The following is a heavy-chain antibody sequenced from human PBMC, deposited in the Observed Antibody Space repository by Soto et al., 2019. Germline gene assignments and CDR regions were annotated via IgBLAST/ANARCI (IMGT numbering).Heavy chain of an antibody. J-gene: IGHJ5*02. CDR2: IYWDDDK. CDR3: AHGTVTIFCTWFYP. D-gene: IGHD3-9*01. Sequence: QITLKESGPTLVKPTQTLTLTCTFSGFSLSTSGVGVGWIRQPPGKALEWLALIYWDDDKRYSPSLKSRVTITKDTSKNQVVLTMTNMGPVDTATYYCAHGTVTIFCTWFYPWGQGTLVTVS. V-gene: IGHV2-5*02. CDR1: GFSLSTSGVG.